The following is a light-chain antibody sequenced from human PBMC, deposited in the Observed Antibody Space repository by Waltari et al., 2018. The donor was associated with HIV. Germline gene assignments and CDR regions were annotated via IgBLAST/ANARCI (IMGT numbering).Light chain of an antibody. J-gene: IGKJ1*01. CDR3: QQLNSYPRT. V-gene: IGKV1-9*01. Sequence: DIQLTQSPSFLSASVGDRVTITCRASQGISKYLAWYQQEPGKAPKLLIFTASTLQSGVPSRFSGSGSGTEFTLTISSLQPEDFATYYCQQLNSYPRTFGQGTKVEIK. CDR1: QGISKY. CDR2: TAS.